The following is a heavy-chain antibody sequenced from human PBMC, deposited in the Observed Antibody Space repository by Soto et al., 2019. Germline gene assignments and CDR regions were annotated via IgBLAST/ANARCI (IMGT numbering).Heavy chain of an antibody. J-gene: IGHJ4*02. V-gene: IGHV4-34*01. D-gene: IGHD1-1*01. Sequence: QVQLQQWGAGLVKPSETLSLSCAVYGQSFSGHSWAWIRQPPGKGLEWIGEINESGSTYYNPSLKGRVASSTDPSKNQFSLKLSSVSAADTAAYFCARGSGIVALPGELEDVKYDYWGQGTLVNVSS. CDR1: GQSFSGHS. CDR2: INESGST. CDR3: ARGSGIVALPGELEDVKYDY.